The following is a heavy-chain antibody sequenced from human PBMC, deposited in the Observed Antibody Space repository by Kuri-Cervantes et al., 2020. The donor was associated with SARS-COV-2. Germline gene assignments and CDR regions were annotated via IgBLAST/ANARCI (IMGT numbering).Heavy chain of an antibody. D-gene: IGHD3-22*01. V-gene: IGHV4-38-2*02. CDR1: GYSISSGYY. Sequence: ESLKISCTVSGYSISSGYYWGWIRQPPGKGLEWIGSIYHSGSTYYNPSLKSRVTISVDTSKNQFSLKLSSVTAADTAVYYCARVKPYYDSSGYSPPHYYYYYMDVWGKGTTVTVSS. CDR2: IYHSGST. CDR3: ARVKPYYDSSGYSPPHYYYYYMDV. J-gene: IGHJ6*03.